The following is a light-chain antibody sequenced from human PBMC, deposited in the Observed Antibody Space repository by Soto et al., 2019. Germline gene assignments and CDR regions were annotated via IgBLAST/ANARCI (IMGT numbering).Light chain of an antibody. CDR1: QSVGSAY. CDR3: QQHHTSPTP. Sequence: EIVLTQSPGTLSLSPGERATLSCRASQSVGSAYLAWYQQRPGQAPRLLIYGGSSRATGIPDRFSGRGSGTDFSLTISRLEPEDFALYYRQQHHTSPTPLGPGPRLEIK. J-gene: IGKJ5*01. CDR2: GGS. V-gene: IGKV3-20*01.